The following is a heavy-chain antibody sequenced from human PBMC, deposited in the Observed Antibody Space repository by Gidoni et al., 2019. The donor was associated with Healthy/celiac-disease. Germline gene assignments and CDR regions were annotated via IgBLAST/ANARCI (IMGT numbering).Heavy chain of an antibody. V-gene: IGHV3-21*01. CDR3: AREHTSVWGRGGYFDL. D-gene: IGHD3-16*01. J-gene: IGHJ2*01. CDR1: GFTFRSYS. CDR2: ISSSSSYI. Sequence: EVQLVESGGGLVKPGGSLRLSCAASGFTFRSYSMNWVRQAPGKGLEWVSSISSSSSYIYYADSVKGRFTISRDNAKNSLYLQMNSLRAEDTAVYYCAREHTSVWGRGGYFDLWGRGTLVTVSS.